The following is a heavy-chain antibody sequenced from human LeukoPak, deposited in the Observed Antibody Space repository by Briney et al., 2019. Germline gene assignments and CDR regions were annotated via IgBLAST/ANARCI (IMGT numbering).Heavy chain of an antibody. Sequence: SETLSPTCTVSGGSISSYYWSWIRQPPGKGLEWIGYIYYSGSTNYNPSLKSRVTISVDTSKNQFSLKLSSVTAADTAVYYCARVYYDILTGASPRDAFDIWGQGTMVTVSS. CDR2: IYYSGST. CDR3: ARVYYDILTGASPRDAFDI. D-gene: IGHD3-9*01. V-gene: IGHV4-59*01. CDR1: GGSISSYY. J-gene: IGHJ3*02.